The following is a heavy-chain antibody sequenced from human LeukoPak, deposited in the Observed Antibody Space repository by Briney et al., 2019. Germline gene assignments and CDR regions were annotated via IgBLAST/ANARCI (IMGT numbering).Heavy chain of an antibody. CDR2: IYYSGST. J-gene: IGHJ2*01. Sequence: SETLSLTCTVSGGSISSYYWSWIRQPPGKGLEWIGYIYYSGSTNYNPSLKSRVTISVDTSKNQFSLKLSSVTAADTAVYYCTRGEYSYANYWYFDLWSRGTLVTVSS. D-gene: IGHD5-18*01. CDR1: GGSISSYY. CDR3: TRGEYSYANYWYFDL. V-gene: IGHV4-59*01.